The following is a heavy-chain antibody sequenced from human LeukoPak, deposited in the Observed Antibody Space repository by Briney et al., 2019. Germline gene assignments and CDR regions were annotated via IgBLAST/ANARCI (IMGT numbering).Heavy chain of an antibody. J-gene: IGHJ6*02. V-gene: IGHV3-23*01. D-gene: IGHD2-2*01. Sequence: GGSLRLSCAASGFTFSSFAMSWVRQAPGKGLEWVSAISGSGGSTYYADSVKGRFTISRDNSKNTLYLQMNSLRAEDTAVYYCAKQGDTSCYGGRLHGCNYYYYGMDVWGQGTTVTVSS. CDR2: ISGSGGST. CDR3: AKQGDTSCYGGRLHGCNYYYYGMDV. CDR1: GFTFSSFA.